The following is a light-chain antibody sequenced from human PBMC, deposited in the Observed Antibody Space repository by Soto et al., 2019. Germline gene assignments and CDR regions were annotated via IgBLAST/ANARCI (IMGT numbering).Light chain of an antibody. CDR2: GIS. V-gene: IGKV3-15*01. Sequence: DIVLTQSPAILSVSPGESATLSCRASRSVNSNYLAWYKQHPGQPPRLLIYGISTRATGIPARFSGSGSGTEFSLTISSLQSEDFAVYYCQQYSKWPITFGQGTRLEIK. CDR1: RSVNSN. CDR3: QQYSKWPIT. J-gene: IGKJ5*01.